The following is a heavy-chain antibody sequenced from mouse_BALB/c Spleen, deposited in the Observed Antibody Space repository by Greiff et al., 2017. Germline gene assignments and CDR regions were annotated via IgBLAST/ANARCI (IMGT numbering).Heavy chain of an antibody. V-gene: IGHV3-2*02. Sequence: EVKLMESGPGLVKPSQSLSLTCTVTGYSITSDYAWNWIRQFPGNKLEWMGYISYSGSTSYNPSLKSRISITRDTSKNQFFLRLNSVTTEDTATYYCARGNDYYGYGGYAMDYWGQGTSVTVSS. CDR2: ISYSGST. CDR1: GYSITSDYA. D-gene: IGHD1-2*01. J-gene: IGHJ4*01. CDR3: ARGNDYYGYGGYAMDY.